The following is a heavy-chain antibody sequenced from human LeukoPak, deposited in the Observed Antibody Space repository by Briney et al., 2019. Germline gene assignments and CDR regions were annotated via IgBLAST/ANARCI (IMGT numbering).Heavy chain of an antibody. V-gene: IGHV5-51*01. J-gene: IGHJ4*02. Sequence: GESLKISCKGSGYIFTSYWIGWVRQVPGKGLEWMGIIYPGDSDTRYSPSFQGQVTISADKYISTAYLQWSSLKPSDTAMFYCARQPDSSGSPLYWGQGTLVSVSS. CDR2: IYPGDSDT. CDR1: GYIFTSYW. CDR3: ARQPDSSGSPLY. D-gene: IGHD3-22*01.